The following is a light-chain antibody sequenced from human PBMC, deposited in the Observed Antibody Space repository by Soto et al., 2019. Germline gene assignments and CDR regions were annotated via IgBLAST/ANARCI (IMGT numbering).Light chain of an antibody. CDR3: QQRSKWPFT. CDR1: QGIGDF. Sequence: EVVMTQSPATLSVSPGEGVTLSCRASQGIGDFLAWYQQKPGQAPRLLIYDASNRATGIPARFSGSGSGTDFTLTISSLEPEDFAVYYCQQRSKWPFTFGGGTKVDIK. J-gene: IGKJ4*01. V-gene: IGKV3-11*01. CDR2: DAS.